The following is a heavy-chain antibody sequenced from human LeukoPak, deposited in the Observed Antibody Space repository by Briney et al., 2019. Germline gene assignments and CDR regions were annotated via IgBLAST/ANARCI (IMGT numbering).Heavy chain of an antibody. CDR2: INPYSGAT. D-gene: IGHD1-1*01. CDR1: GYTSSDFY. Sequence: ASVKVSCQASGYTSSDFYCNWVRQTPGQGLGWMGWINPYSGATISAQNFQGRVTLTWDASIGTAYMELSRLRSDVTAVYYCATSTVTHTRDPWGQGTLVTVSS. V-gene: IGHV1-2*02. J-gene: IGHJ5*02. CDR3: ATSTVTHTRDP.